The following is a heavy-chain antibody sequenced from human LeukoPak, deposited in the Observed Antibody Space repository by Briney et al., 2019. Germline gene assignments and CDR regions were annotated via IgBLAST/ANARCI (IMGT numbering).Heavy chain of an antibody. CDR3: ARDRLGYCSSTSCCYYYYGMDV. D-gene: IGHD2-2*01. J-gene: IGHJ6*02. Sequence: SQSLSLTCTVSGRSISSGDYYWSWIRQPPGKGLEWIWYIYYSRSTYYNPSLKTRVTISVDTSKNQFSLKLSSVTAADTAVYYCARDRLGYCSSTSCCYYYYGMDVWGQGTTVTVCS. CDR1: GRSISSGDYY. V-gene: IGHV4-30-4*01. CDR2: IYYSRST.